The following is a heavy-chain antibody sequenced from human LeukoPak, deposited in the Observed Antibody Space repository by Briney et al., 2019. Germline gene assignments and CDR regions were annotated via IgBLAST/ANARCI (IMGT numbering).Heavy chain of an antibody. CDR1: GVSFSGYY. CDR3: ARGKRGYSSSWYDY. Sequence: SETLSLTCAVYGVSFSGYYWSWIRQPPGKGLEWIGEINHSGSTNYNPSLKSRVTISVDTSKNQFSLKLSSVTAADTAVYYCARGKRGYSSSWYDYWGQGTLVTVSS. D-gene: IGHD6-13*01. V-gene: IGHV4-34*01. J-gene: IGHJ4*02. CDR2: INHSGST.